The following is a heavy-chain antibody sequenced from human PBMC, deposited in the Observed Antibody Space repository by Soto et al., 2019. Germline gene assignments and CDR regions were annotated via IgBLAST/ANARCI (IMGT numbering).Heavy chain of an antibody. CDR3: ASSYGSGYRAFDY. Sequence: QVQLVQSGAEVKRPGSSVKVSCKASGDTFNFYSINWVRQAPGLGLEWMGRVNPIVSMSNYAQKFQGRVTSTXDXSTSTAYMELSSLRSEDTAIYYCASSYGSGYRAFDYWGQGALVTVSS. CDR1: GDTFNFYS. CDR2: VNPIVSMS. V-gene: IGHV1-69*02. J-gene: IGHJ4*02. D-gene: IGHD3-10*01.